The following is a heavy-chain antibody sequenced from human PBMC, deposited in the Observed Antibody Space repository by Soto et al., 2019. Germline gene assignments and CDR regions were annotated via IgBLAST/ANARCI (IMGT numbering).Heavy chain of an antibody. CDR2: IIPILGIA. CDR3: ARMDSGYDPDLAPADY. V-gene: IGHV1-69*02. CDR1: GGTFSSYT. Sequence: ASVKVSCKASGGTFSSYTISWVRQTPGQGLEWMGRIIPILGIANYAQKFQGRVTITADKSTSTAYMELSSLRSEDTAVYYCARMDSGYDPDLAPADYWGQGTLVTVSS. J-gene: IGHJ4*02. D-gene: IGHD5-12*01.